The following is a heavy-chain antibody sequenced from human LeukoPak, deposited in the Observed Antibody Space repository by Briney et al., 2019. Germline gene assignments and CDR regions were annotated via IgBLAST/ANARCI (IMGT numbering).Heavy chain of an antibody. CDR3: VAGYYYDSSGYRDDY. CDR2: IYSGGST. CDR1: GFTVSSNY. Sequence: GGSLRLSCAASGFTVSSNYMSWVRQAPGKGLEWVSVIYSGGSTYYADSVKGRFTISRDNSKNTLYLQMNSLRAEDTAVYYCVAGYYYDSSGYRDDYWGQGTLVTVSS. J-gene: IGHJ4*02. D-gene: IGHD3-22*01. V-gene: IGHV3-66*02.